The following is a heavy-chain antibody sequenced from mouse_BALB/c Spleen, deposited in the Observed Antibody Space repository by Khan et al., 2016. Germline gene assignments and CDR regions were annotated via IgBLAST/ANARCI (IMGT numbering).Heavy chain of an antibody. J-gene: IGHJ3*01. D-gene: IGHD2-14*01. V-gene: IGHV1-80*01. CDR3: ARGTPFAN. Sequence: QVRLQQSGAELVRPGSSVKISCKASGFAFSSYWMNWVKQRSGQGLAWIGQIYPGDGATKYNGTFKGKATMTADKYSSPAYIRLSSLTSEGSAVYFCARGTPFANWGQGTLVTVSA. CDR2: IYPGDGAT. CDR1: GFAFSSYW.